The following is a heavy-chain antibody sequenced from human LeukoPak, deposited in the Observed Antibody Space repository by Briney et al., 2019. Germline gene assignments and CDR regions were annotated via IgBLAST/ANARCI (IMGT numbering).Heavy chain of an antibody. D-gene: IGHD6-13*01. J-gene: IGHJ4*02. V-gene: IGHV1-2*02. Sequence: ASVKVSCKASGYTFTGYYMHWVRQAPGQGLEWMGWINPNSGGTSSAQKFQGRVTITRDTSISTAYMELTRLKSDDTAVYYCARGSSSWYDFDYWGQGTLVTVSS. CDR3: ARGSSSWYDFDY. CDR1: GYTFTGYY. CDR2: INPNSGGT.